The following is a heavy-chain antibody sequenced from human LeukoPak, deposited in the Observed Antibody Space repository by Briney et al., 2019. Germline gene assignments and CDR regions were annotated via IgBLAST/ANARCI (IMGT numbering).Heavy chain of an antibody. CDR2: IYPSGST. J-gene: IGHJ6*03. CDR3: ARGFAERYYYYYMDV. CDR1: GGSISSGSYS. V-gene: IGHV4-61*02. D-gene: IGHD3-10*01. Sequence: SQTLSLTCTVSGGSISSGSYSWSWIRQPAGKGLEWMGRIYPSGSTNYNPSLKSRVTISVDTSKNQFSLKLSSVTAADTAVYYCARGFAERYYYYYMDVWGKGTTVTVSS.